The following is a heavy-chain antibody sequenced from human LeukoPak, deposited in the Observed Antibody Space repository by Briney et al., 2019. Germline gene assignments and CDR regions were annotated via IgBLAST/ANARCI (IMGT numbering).Heavy chain of an antibody. CDR1: GGTFSSYA. CDR3: ARSKRITMGYGMDV. D-gene: IGHD3-10*01. Sequence: SVKVSCKASGGTFSSYAISWVRQAPGQGLEWMGRIIPILGIANYAQKFQGRVTITADKSTSTAYVELSSLRSEDTAVYYCARSKRITMGYGMDVWGQGTTVTVSS. CDR2: IIPILGIA. J-gene: IGHJ6*02. V-gene: IGHV1-69*04.